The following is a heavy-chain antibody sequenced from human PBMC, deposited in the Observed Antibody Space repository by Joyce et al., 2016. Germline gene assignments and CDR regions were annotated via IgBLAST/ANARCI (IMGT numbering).Heavy chain of an antibody. CDR3: ARAPTPPGWFDP. CDR1: GYSISSGSY. J-gene: IGHJ5*02. CDR2: IYHSGST. Sequence: QVQLQESGPGLVKLSETLSLTCAVSGYSISSGSYWGWIRQPPGKGLEWIGSIYHSGSTYYNPSLKSRVTISVDTSKNHFSLNLNSVTAADTAVYYCARAPTPPGWFDPWGQGALVTVSS. V-gene: IGHV4-38-2*01. D-gene: IGHD1-14*01.